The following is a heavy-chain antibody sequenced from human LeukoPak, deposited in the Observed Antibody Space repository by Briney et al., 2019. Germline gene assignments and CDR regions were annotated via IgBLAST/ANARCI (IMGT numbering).Heavy chain of an antibody. CDR3: ASQATVKYYFDY. D-gene: IGHD4-17*01. CDR2: IYSGGST. V-gene: IGHV3-53*01. J-gene: IGHJ4*02. CDR1: GFTVSSNY. Sequence: GGSLRLSCAASGFTVSSNYMSWVRQAPGKGLEWVSVIYSGGSTYYADSVKGRFTISRDNSKNTLYLQLNSLRGEDTAVYYCASQATVKYYFDYWGQGTLVTVSS.